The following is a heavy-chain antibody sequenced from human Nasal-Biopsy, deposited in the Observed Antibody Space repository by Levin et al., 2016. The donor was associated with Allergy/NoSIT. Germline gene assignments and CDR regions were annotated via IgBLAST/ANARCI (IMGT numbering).Heavy chain of an antibody. D-gene: IGHD6-6*01. J-gene: IGHJ6*03. CDR3: ARGNSSSSDYYYHYYMDV. V-gene: IGHV3-74*01. CDR2: INSDGSST. Sequence: GGSLRLSCAASGFTFNNYWMHWVRQAPGKGLVWVSRINSDGSSTSYADSVKGRFTISRDNAKNTVYLQMNSLRVEDTAVYYCARGNSSSSDYYYHYYMDVWGKGTTVTVSS. CDR1: GFTFNNYW.